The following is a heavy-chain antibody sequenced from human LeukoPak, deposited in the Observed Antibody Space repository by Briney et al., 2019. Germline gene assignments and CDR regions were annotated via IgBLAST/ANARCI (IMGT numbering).Heavy chain of an antibody. CDR1: GGTFSSYA. V-gene: IGHV1-69*05. J-gene: IGHJ3*02. D-gene: IGHD3-22*01. CDR3: ASRSGSPYRTMIVVGYDAFDI. CDR2: IIPIFGTA. Sequence: ASVKVSCKASGGTFSSYAISWVRQAPEQGLEWMGGIIPIFGTANYAQKFQGRVTITTDESTSTAYMELSSLRSEDTAVYYCASRSGSPYRTMIVVGYDAFDIWGQGTMVTVSS.